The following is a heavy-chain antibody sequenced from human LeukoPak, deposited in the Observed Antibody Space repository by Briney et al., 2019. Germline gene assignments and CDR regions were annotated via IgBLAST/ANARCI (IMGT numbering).Heavy chain of an antibody. J-gene: IGHJ4*02. V-gene: IGHV1-24*01. CDR2: SDPEDGET. D-gene: IGHD5-12*01. CDR3: ATVLVAIPYFDY. Sequence: ASVKVSCKVSGYTLTELSMHWVRQALGKGLEWMGGSDPEDGETIYAQKFQGRVTMTEDTSTDTAYMELSSLRSEDTAVYYCATVLVAIPYFDYWGQGTLVTVSS. CDR1: GYTLTELS.